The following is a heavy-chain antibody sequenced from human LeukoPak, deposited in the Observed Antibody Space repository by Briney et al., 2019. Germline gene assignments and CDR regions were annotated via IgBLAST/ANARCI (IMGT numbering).Heavy chain of an antibody. Sequence: PGRSLRLSCAASGFIFDDYGMYWVRQAPGKGLEWVSGISWNSGSIDYADSVKGRFTISRDDAKNSLYLQMNSLRAEDTAVYYCAKICEGWFGEFCYGMDVWGQGTTVTVSS. CDR3: AKICEGWFGEFCYGMDV. CDR2: ISWNSGSI. J-gene: IGHJ6*02. V-gene: IGHV3-9*01. D-gene: IGHD3-10*01. CDR1: GFIFDDYG.